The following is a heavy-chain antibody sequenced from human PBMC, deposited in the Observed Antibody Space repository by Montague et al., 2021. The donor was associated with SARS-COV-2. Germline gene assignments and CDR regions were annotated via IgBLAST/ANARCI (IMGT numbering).Heavy chain of an antibody. J-gene: IGHJ4*02. V-gene: IGHV3-7*01. CDR2: IKQDGSEK. Sequence: ETLSLTCTVSGGSISSYYWSWVRQAPGKGLEWVANIKQDGSEKYYVDSVKGRFTISRDNAKNSLYLQMNSLRAEDTAVYYCARVGVLTGWAITYYFDYWGQGTLVTVSS. CDR3: ARVGVLTGWAITYYFDY. D-gene: IGHD3-9*01. CDR1: GGSISSYY.